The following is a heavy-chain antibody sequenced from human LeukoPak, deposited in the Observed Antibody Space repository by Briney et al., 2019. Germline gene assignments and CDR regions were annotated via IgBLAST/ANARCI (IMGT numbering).Heavy chain of an antibody. CDR1: GFTFSSYG. CDR3: AKPSLAYCSSTSCYKTYWYFDL. Sequence: GGSLRLSCAASGFTFSSYGMHWVRQAPGKGLEWVAVISYDGSNKCYADSVKGRFTISRDNSKNTLYLQMNSLRAEDTAVYYCAKPSLAYCSSTSCYKTYWYFDLWGRGTLVTVSS. CDR2: ISYDGSNK. V-gene: IGHV3-30*18. D-gene: IGHD2-2*02. J-gene: IGHJ2*01.